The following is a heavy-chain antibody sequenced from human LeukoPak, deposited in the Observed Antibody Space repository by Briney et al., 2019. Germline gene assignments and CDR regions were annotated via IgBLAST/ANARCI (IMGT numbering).Heavy chain of an antibody. CDR1: GYTFTSYY. V-gene: IGHV1-46*01. CDR2: INPSGGST. Sequence: ASVKVSCKASGYTFTSYYMRWVRQAPGQGLEWMGIINPSGGSTSYAQKFQGRVTMTRDTSTSTVYMELSSLRSEDTAVYYCARDLPPYGDYVLDAFDIWGQGTMVTVSS. D-gene: IGHD4-17*01. J-gene: IGHJ3*02. CDR3: ARDLPPYGDYVLDAFDI.